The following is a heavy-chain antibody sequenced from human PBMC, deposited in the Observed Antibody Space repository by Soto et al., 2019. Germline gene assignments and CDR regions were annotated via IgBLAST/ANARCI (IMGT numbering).Heavy chain of an antibody. CDR3: ARCGLFAAAGTGGVDY. CDR1: GGSISSSSYY. V-gene: IGHV4-39*01. D-gene: IGHD6-25*01. J-gene: IGHJ4*02. CDR2: IYYSGST. Sequence: PSETLSLTCTVSGGSISSSSYYWGWIRQPPGKGLEWIGSIYYSGSTYYNQSLKSRVTISVDTSKNQFSLKLSSVTAADTAVYYCARCGLFAAAGTGGVDYWGQGTLVTVSS.